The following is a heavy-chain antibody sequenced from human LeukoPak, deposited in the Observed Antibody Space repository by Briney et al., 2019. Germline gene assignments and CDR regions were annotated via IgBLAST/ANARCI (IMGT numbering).Heavy chain of an antibody. Sequence: SENLSLTCTVSGGSISSGSYYWSWIRQPAGKGLEWIGRIYTSGSTNYNPSLKSRVTISVDTSKNQFSLKLSSVTAADTAVYYCARESGSSWYWMNMDVWGKGTTVTVSS. CDR3: ARESGSSWYWMNMDV. D-gene: IGHD6-13*01. V-gene: IGHV4-61*02. CDR2: IYTSGST. CDR1: GGSISSGSYY. J-gene: IGHJ6*03.